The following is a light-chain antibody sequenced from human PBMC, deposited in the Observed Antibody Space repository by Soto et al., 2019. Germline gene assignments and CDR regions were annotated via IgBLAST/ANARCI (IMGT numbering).Light chain of an antibody. Sequence: DIQMTQAPSSPSASVGDRATITCRASQPIDTSLNWYQQKPGNAPRLLIYAASSLQSGVPLRFSGSGSGTDFTLTISSLQPEDFETYYCQQSYSSPFTFGPGTKVDIX. CDR1: QPIDTS. V-gene: IGKV1-39*01. CDR3: QQSYSSPFT. CDR2: AAS. J-gene: IGKJ3*01.